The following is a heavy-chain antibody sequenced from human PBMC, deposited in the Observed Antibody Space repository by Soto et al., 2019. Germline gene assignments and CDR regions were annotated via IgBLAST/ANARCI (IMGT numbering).Heavy chain of an antibody. D-gene: IGHD3-22*01. CDR1: GFTFSSYG. V-gene: IGHV3-33*01. CDR3: AREEQDYYDSSGPRPYYYGMDV. Sequence: GGSLRLSCAASGFTFSSYGMHWVRQAPGKWLEWVAVIWYDGSNKYYADSVKGRFTISRDNSKNTLYLQMNSLRAEDTAVYYCAREEQDYYDSSGPRPYYYGMDVWGQGXTLTVPS. J-gene: IGHJ6*02. CDR2: IWYDGSNK.